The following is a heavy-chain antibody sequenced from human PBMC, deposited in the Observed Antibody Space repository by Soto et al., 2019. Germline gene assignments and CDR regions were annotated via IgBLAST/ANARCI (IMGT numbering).Heavy chain of an antibody. CDR1: GFTFNNNA. CDR2: LSYEGNNA. V-gene: IGHV3-30-3*01. D-gene: IGHD6-19*01. CDR3: ARDRGQWLPAGDYYGMDV. Sequence: QVQLVESGGGVVQPGRSLRLSCAASGFTFNNNAMHWVRQAPGKGLEWVAALSYEGNNANYADSVQGRFTISSDNSRTTLDLQRNSLRAEDTAVYYCARDRGQWLPAGDYYGMDVWGQGTTVTVSS. J-gene: IGHJ6*02.